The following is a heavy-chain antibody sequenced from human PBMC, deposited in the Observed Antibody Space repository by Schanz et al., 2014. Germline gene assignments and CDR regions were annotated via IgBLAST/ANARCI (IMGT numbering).Heavy chain of an antibody. D-gene: IGHD5-18*01. CDR2: IIPSLGLA. V-gene: IGHV1-69*04. CDR3: ARGPSQGYSYGHNIGAYYYGMDV. J-gene: IGHJ6*02. Sequence: QGQLVQSGPEVKEPGASVKVSCKASGGTFSSFGINWVRQAPGQGLEWMGRIIPSLGLAKYEQKFQDKVTITADTSTTTAYMELSSLRSEDTAVYYCARGPSQGYSYGHNIGAYYYGMDVWGQGTTVTVSS. CDR1: GGTFSSFG.